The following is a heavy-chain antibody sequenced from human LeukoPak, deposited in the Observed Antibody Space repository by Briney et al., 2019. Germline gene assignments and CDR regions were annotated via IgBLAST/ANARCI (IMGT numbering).Heavy chain of an antibody. CDR3: ARNGPYGGSVNS. Sequence: PSETLSLTCTVSGSSITAYYWSWIRQPPGKGLEWIGYIYYSGTTNYNPSLKSRVTISLDTSKNQFSLKLSTVTAADTAVYYCARNGPYGGSVNSCGEGSLVTVPS. CDR1: GSSITAYY. CDR2: IYYSGTT. J-gene: IGHJ4*02. D-gene: IGHD4-23*01. V-gene: IGHV4-59*01.